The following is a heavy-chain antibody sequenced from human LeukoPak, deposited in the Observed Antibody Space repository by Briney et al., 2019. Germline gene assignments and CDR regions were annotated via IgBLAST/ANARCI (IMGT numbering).Heavy chain of an antibody. CDR3: AISGLGFGEFRGLDY. CDR2: IFSSGPT. D-gene: IGHD3-10*01. V-gene: IGHV3-53*01. Sequence: GGSLRLSCVASGFTFNTYWIHWVRQAPGKGLEWVSVIFSSGPTYYADSVKGRFTISRDTSKNALYLQMNSLRAEDTAVYYCAISGLGFGEFRGLDYWGQGTLVTVSS. CDR1: GFTFNTYW. J-gene: IGHJ4*02.